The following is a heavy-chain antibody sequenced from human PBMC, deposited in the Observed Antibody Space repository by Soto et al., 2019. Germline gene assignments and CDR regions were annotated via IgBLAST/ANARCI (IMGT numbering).Heavy chain of an antibody. D-gene: IGHD2-2*01. V-gene: IGHV3-23*01. CDR1: GITFSNYA. Sequence: HPGGSLRLSCAASGITFSNYAMNWVRQAPGKGLERVSVISGSGGDTHYADSVKGRFTISRDNSKNTLYLQMNSLRAEDTALYYCAKGRCSSTSCHLFQHWGQGTLVTVS. CDR3: AKGRCSSTSCHLFQH. J-gene: IGHJ1*01. CDR2: ISGSGGDT.